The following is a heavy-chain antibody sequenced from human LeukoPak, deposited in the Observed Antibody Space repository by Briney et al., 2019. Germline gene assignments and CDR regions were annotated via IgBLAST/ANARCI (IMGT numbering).Heavy chain of an antibody. CDR1: GGSISSYY. V-gene: IGHV4-4*07. CDR2: IYTSGST. Sequence: NPSETLSLTCTVSGGSISSYYWSWIRQPAGKGLEWIGRIYTSGSTNYNPSLKSRVTMSVDTSKNQFSLKLSSVTAADTAVYYCARALPGLGYYYDSSGYYDYWGQGTLVTVSS. J-gene: IGHJ4*02. D-gene: IGHD3-22*01. CDR3: ARALPGLGYYYDSSGYYDY.